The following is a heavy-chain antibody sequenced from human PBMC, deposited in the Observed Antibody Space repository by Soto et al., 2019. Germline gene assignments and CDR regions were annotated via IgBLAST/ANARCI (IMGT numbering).Heavy chain of an antibody. J-gene: IGHJ5*02. Sequence: QVQLQESGPGLVKPSETLSLNCTVSGGSISGYYWSWIRQPPGKGLEWIGYIHFSVSTHYRPSLKSRVTISLDTSKNQFSLKLNSVTAADTAVYYCARGPDSGYVGWFDPWGQGTLVTVSS. CDR3: ARGPDSGYVGWFDP. V-gene: IGHV4-59*01. CDR1: GGSISGYY. D-gene: IGHD5-12*01. CDR2: IHFSVST.